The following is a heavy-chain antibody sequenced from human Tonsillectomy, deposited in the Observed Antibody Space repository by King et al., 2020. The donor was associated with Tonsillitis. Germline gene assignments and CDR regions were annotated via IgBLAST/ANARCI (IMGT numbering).Heavy chain of an antibody. CDR3: AREGTMVRGVITPYHYMDV. CDR2: VNLNGGST. J-gene: IGHJ6*03. D-gene: IGHD3-10*01. V-gene: IGHV3-20*04. CDR1: GFTFDDYS. Sequence: VQLVESGGGVVRPGGSLRLSCAASGFTFDDYSMSWVRQAPGKGVEWGSCVNLNGGSTGYADSVKGRFNISRDNAKNSLYLQMNRLRAEDTALYYCAREGTMVRGVITPYHYMDVWGKGTTVTVPS.